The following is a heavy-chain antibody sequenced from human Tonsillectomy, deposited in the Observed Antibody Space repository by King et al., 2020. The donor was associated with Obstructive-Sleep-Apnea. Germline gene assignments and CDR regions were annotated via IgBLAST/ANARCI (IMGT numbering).Heavy chain of an antibody. CDR1: GFTFSSYA. CDR3: ARGRDGGSYYYYGMGV. J-gene: IGHJ6*02. CDR2: ISYDGSNK. D-gene: IGHD1-26*01. Sequence: VQLVESGGGVVQPGRSLRLSCAASGFTFSSYAVHWGRQAPGKGLEWVTVISYDGSNKYYADSVKGRFTISSDKSTNTLYLQMNSLRAEDTAVYYCARGRDGGSYYYYGMGVWGQGTTVTVSS. V-gene: IGHV3-30-3*01.